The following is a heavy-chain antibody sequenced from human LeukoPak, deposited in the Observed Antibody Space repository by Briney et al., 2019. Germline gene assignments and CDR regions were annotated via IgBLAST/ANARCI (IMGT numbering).Heavy chain of an antibody. D-gene: IGHD3-10*01. CDR1: GFSFSSVY. V-gene: IGHV3-49*04. CDR2: IRSKAYGGTT. Sequence: GGSLRLSCAASGFSFSSVYMSWVRQAPGKGLEWVGFIRSKAYGGTTEYAASVKGRFTISRDDSKSIAYLQMNSLKTEDTAVYYCTRDRKELGYLGWFDPWGQGTLVTVSS. J-gene: IGHJ5*02. CDR3: TRDRKELGYLGWFDP.